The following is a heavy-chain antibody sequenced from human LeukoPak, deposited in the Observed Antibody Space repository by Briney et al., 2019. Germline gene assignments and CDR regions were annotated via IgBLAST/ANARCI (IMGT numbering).Heavy chain of an antibody. CDR2: ISYDGGNK. V-gene: IGHV3-30-3*01. D-gene: IGHD2-15*01. CDR1: GFTFSSYA. J-gene: IGHJ5*02. Sequence: PGGSLRLSCAASGFTFSSYAMHWVRQAPGKGLEWVAVISYDGGNKYYADSVKGRFTISRDNSKDTLYLQMNSLRAEDTAVYHCVRGGPSTWSWGQGTLVTVSS. CDR3: VRGGPSTWS.